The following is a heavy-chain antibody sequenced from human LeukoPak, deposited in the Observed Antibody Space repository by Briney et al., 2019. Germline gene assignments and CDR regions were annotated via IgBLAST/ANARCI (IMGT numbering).Heavy chain of an antibody. V-gene: IGHV3-20*04. J-gene: IGHJ6*03. D-gene: IGHD4-23*01. CDR2: INLNGGST. CDR3: AREDTTVVTPLAFYYYYYYMDV. Sequence: PGGSLRLSCAASGFTFDDYGMSWVRQAPGKGLEWVSGINLNGGSTGYADSVKGRFTISRDNSKNTLYLQMNSLRAEDTAVYYCAREDTTVVTPLAFYYYYYYMDVWGKGTTVTVSS. CDR1: GFTFDDYG.